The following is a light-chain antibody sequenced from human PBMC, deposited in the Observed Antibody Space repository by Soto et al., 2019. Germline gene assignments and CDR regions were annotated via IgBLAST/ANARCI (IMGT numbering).Light chain of an antibody. CDR3: QQYGSTPQT. J-gene: IGKJ2*01. Sequence: EIVMTQSPATLSVSPGEGATLSCRASQSVSSSYLAWYQQRPGQAPRLLIVDASNRATGIPDRFSGSGSGTDFTLTISRLEPEDFAVYYCQQYGSTPQTFGQGTKLEIK. V-gene: IGKV3-20*01. CDR2: DAS. CDR1: QSVSSSY.